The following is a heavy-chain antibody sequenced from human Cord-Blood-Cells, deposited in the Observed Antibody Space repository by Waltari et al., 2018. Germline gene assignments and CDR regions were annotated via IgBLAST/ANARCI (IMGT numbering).Heavy chain of an antibody. CDR2: IYHSGST. Sequence: QVQLQESGPGLVKPSEPLSLTCAFSGYSISSGYYWGWIRQPPGKGLEWIGSIYHSGSTYYNPSLKSRVTISVDTSKNQFSLKLSSVTAADTAVYYCARDLRGSYYYWGQGTLVTVSS. V-gene: IGHV4-38-2*02. J-gene: IGHJ4*02. CDR1: GYSISSGYY. D-gene: IGHD3-10*01. CDR3: ARDLRGSYYY.